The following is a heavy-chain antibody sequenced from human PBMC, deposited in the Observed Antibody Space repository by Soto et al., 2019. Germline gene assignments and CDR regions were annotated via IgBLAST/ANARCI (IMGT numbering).Heavy chain of an antibody. J-gene: IGHJ4*02. CDR3: ARDVGNGFGYGYGY. D-gene: IGHD5-18*01. CDR1: GYTFTTYG. CDR2: ISTSNGGT. Sequence: QVQLVQSGAEVKKPGASVTVSCKVSGYTFTTYGISWVRQAPGQGLEWMGWISTSNGGTNYAQNLQGRVTMTTDTSTSTGYSELRSRRSDDTAVYYCARDVGNGFGYGYGYWGQGTRVTVS. V-gene: IGHV1-18*01.